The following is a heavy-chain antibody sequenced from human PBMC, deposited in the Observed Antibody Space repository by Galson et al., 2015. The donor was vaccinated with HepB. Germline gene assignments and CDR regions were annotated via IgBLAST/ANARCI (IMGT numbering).Heavy chain of an antibody. CDR3: ARGGIWSAGDYYYYMDV. V-gene: IGHV3-30-3*01. J-gene: IGHJ6*03. CDR1: GFTFSNYA. CDR2: ISYDGSNK. D-gene: IGHD3-3*01. Sequence: SLRLSCAASGFTFSNYAMHWVRQAPGRGLEWVAVISYDGSNKYYADSVKGRFTISRDISKNTLYLQMNSLRADDTAVYYCARGGIWSAGDYYYYMDVWGKGTTVTVSS.